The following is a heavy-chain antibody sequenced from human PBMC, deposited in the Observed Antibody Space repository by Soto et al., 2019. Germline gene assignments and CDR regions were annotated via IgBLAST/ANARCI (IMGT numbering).Heavy chain of an antibody. J-gene: IGHJ4*02. CDR1: GGTFSSYA. Sequence: QVQLVQSGAEVKKPGSSVKVSCKASGGTFSSYAISWVRQAPGQGLEWMGGIIPIFGIANYAQKFQGRVTITADESTSTAYMELSSLRSEDTAVYYCAREGTDCSGGSCYGGYWGQGTLVTVSS. CDR3: AREGTDCSGGSCYGGY. V-gene: IGHV1-69*12. D-gene: IGHD2-15*01. CDR2: IIPIFGIA.